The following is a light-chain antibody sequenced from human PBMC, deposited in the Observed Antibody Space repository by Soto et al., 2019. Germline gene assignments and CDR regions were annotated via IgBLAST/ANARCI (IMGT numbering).Light chain of an antibody. V-gene: IGKV1-39*01. CDR2: AAS. J-gene: IGKJ5*01. Sequence: DIQVTQSPTSLSASVGDRVTITCRASQTISSYLNWYQQKPGKAPKLLIYAASSLQSGVPSRFSGSGSGTDFTLTISSLQPEDFATYNCQQTYSLPITFGQGTRLENK. CDR1: QTISSY. CDR3: QQTYSLPIT.